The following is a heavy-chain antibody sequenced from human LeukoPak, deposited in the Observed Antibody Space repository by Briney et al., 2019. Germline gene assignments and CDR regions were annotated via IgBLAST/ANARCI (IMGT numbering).Heavy chain of an antibody. V-gene: IGHV4-39*01. J-gene: IGHJ6*03. CDR2: ISYSGTT. D-gene: IGHD2-2*01. Sequence: SETLSLTCTVSSASVSSSPYFWGWIRQSPGKGLEWIGSISYSGTTYYNPSLKSRVTIFADTSKNQFSLKLSSVTAADTAVYYCARQSNSWFELYYSYMDVWGKGTTVTVSS. CDR3: ARQSNSWFELYYSYMDV. CDR1: SASVSSSPYF.